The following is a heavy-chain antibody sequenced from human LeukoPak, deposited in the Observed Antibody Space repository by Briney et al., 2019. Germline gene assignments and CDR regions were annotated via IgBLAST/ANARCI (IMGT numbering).Heavy chain of an antibody. CDR3: ARAPESGSYDY. D-gene: IGHD1-26*01. CDR2: INPNSGGT. J-gene: IGHJ4*02. Sequence: ASVKVSCKASGYTFTSYDINWVRQAPGQGLEWMGWINPNSGGTNYAQKFQGWVTMTRDTSISTAYMELSRLRSDDTAVYYCARAPESGSYDYWGQGTLVTVSS. V-gene: IGHV1-2*04. CDR1: GYTFTSYD.